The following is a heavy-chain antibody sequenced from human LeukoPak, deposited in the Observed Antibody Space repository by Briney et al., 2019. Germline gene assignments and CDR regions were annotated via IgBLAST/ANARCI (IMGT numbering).Heavy chain of an antibody. Sequence: GASVKVSCKASGGTFSSYAISWVRQAPGQGLEWMGGIIPIFGTANYAQKFQGRVTITADKSTSTAYMELSSLRSEDTAVYYCARDQRTRRWLQLPPYYYYYMDVWGKGTTVTVSS. CDR1: GGTFSSYA. CDR3: ARDQRTRRWLQLPPYYYYYMDV. V-gene: IGHV1-69*06. CDR2: IIPIFGTA. J-gene: IGHJ6*03. D-gene: IGHD5-24*01.